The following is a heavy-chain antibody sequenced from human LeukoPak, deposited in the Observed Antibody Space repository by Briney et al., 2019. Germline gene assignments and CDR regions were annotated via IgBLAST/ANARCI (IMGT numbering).Heavy chain of an antibody. CDR3: ARYVGGVGATHFDY. J-gene: IGHJ4*02. V-gene: IGHV4-34*01. CDR1: GKSFSGYY. D-gene: IGHD1-26*01. CDR2: INHSGST. Sequence: SEPLSLTCAVYGKSFSGYYWSWIRQPPGRGREWIGEINHSGSTNHNPSLKSPVTISVDTSKNQFTRKLSSVTAADTAVYYCARYVGGVGATHFDYWGQGTLVTVSS.